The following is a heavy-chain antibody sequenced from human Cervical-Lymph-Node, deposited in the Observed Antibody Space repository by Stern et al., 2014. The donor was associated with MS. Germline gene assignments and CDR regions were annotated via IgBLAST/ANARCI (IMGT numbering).Heavy chain of an antibody. Sequence: QVQLVESGGGLVKPGGSLRLSCAASGFTFSDYYMSWIRQAPGKGLEWVSYISSSSSYTNYADSVKGRFTISRDNAKNSLYLQMNSLRAEDTAVYYCARRGYSGSYWDYWGQGTLVTVSS. J-gene: IGHJ4*02. CDR1: GFTFSDYY. D-gene: IGHD1-26*01. CDR2: ISSSSSYT. CDR3: ARRGYSGSYWDY. V-gene: IGHV3-11*06.